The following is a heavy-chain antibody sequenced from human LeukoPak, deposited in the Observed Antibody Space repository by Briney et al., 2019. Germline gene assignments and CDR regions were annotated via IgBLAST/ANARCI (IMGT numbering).Heavy chain of an antibody. J-gene: IGHJ4*02. CDR2: ISGSGGSE. D-gene: IGHD6-19*01. V-gene: IGHV3-23*01. CDR3: AKDLSQWLEYYFDY. CDR1: GFTFSSYA. Sequence: PGGSLRLSCAASGFTFSSYAMSWVRQPPGKGLEWVSAISGSGGSEYYADSVEGRFTISRDNSKNTLYLQMNSLRAEDTAVYYCAKDLSQWLEYYFDYWGQGILVTVSS.